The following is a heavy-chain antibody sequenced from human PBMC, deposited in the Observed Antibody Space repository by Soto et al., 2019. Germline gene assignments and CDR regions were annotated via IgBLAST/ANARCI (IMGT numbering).Heavy chain of an antibody. CDR1: GGSISSGDSY. V-gene: IGHV4-30-4*01. CDR3: ARAAKTYYYDSSGYYYTFDL. Sequence: QVQLQESGPGLVKPSQTLSLTCTVSGGSISSGDSYWSWIRQPPGRGLEWIGYIYCSGSTYYTPSLKSRVTISVDTSKNQFSLKLSSVTAADTAVYYCARAAKTYYYDSSGYYYTFDLWGQGTMVTVSS. CDR2: IYCSGST. D-gene: IGHD3-22*01. J-gene: IGHJ3*01.